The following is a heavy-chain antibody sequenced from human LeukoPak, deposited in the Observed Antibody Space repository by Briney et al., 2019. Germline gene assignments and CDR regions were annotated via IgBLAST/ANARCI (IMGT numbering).Heavy chain of an antibody. J-gene: IGHJ6*02. CDR3: ARGEQQHYYYYGMDV. V-gene: IGHV4-30-2*01. D-gene: IGHD6-13*01. CDR1: GGSISSGGYS. CDR2: IYHSGST. Sequence: SETLSLTCAVSGGSISSGGYSWSWIRQPPGKGLEWIGYIYHSGSTYYNPSLKSRVTISVDTSKNQFSLKLSSATAADTAVYYCARGEQQHYYYYGMDVWGQGTTVTVSS.